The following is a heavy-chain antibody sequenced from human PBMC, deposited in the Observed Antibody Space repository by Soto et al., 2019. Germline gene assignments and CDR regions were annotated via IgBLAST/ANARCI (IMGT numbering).Heavy chain of an antibody. Sequence: GGSLRLSCAASGFTFSSYSMNWVRQAPGKGLEWVSSISSSSSYIYYADSVKGRFTISRDNAKNSLYLQMNSLRAEDTAVYYCARAPERSSGWPTNPTYWYFDLWGRGTLVTVSS. CDR2: ISSSSSYI. V-gene: IGHV3-21*01. CDR3: ARAPERSSGWPTNPTYWYFDL. J-gene: IGHJ2*01. CDR1: GFTFSSYS. D-gene: IGHD6-19*01.